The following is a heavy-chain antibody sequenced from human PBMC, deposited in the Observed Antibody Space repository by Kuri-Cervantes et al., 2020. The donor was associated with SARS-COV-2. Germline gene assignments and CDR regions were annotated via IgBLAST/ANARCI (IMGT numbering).Heavy chain of an antibody. J-gene: IGHJ6*03. CDR2: ISGSGGST. CDR1: GFTFSSYD. CDR3: AKAVTRWFYYYYYMDV. V-gene: IGHV3-23*01. Sequence: GGSLRLSCAASGFTFSSYDMHWVRQAPGKGLEWVSAISGSGGSTYYADSVKGRFTISRDNSKNTLYLQMNSLRAEDTAVYYCAKAVTRWFYYYYYMDVWGKGTTVTVSS. D-gene: IGHD4-17*01.